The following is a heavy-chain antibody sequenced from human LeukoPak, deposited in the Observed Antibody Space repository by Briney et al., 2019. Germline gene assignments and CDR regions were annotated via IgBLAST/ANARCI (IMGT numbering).Heavy chain of an antibody. V-gene: IGHV3-20*04. Sequence: PGGSLRLSCAASGFTFDDYGMSWVRQAPGKGLEWVSGISWNGGSTGYADSVKGRFTISRDNAKNSLYLQMNSLRAEDTALYYCARSLPIAIGGSRYYYYYYMDVWGKGTTVTVSS. CDR2: ISWNGGST. CDR1: GFTFDDYG. J-gene: IGHJ6*03. D-gene: IGHD1-26*01. CDR3: ARSLPIAIGGSRYYYYYYMDV.